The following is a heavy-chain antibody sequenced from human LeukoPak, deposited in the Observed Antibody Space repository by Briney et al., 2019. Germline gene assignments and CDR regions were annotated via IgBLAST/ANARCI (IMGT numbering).Heavy chain of an antibody. D-gene: IGHD5-12*01. CDR3: ARETKWAAYSGYSDS. CDR1: GGXISNYDYY. Sequence: SETLSLTCSVSGGXISNYDYYWSWIRQPPGKGLEWVGYISYSGLTYYNPSLKSRITISIDTSKTQFSLNLSSVTAADTAVYYCARETKWAAYSGYSDSWGQGTLVTVSS. V-gene: IGHV4-30-4*01. J-gene: IGHJ4*02. CDR2: ISYSGLT.